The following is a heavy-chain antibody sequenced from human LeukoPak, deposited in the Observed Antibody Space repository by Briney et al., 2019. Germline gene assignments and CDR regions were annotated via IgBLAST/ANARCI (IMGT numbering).Heavy chain of an antibody. V-gene: IGHV4-61*02. Sequence: SETLSLTCTVSGDSISSGSYYWNWIRQPAGERLEWIGRIYGSGSPNYNPSPKSRVIISVDTSKNQFSLKLNSLTAADTAVYYCARALGYYGSSGYYWYFDLWGRGTLVTVSS. CDR3: ARALGYYGSSGYYWYFDL. CDR1: GDSISSGSYY. D-gene: IGHD3-22*01. CDR2: IYGSGSP. J-gene: IGHJ2*01.